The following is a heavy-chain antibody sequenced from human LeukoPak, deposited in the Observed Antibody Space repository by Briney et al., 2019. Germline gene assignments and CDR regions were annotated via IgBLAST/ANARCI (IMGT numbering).Heavy chain of an antibody. CDR3: ARAGLRFFDWSQSYYYAMDV. V-gene: IGHV4-34*01. CDR1: GGSFSAYY. Sequence: SETLSLTCAVCGGSFSAYYWSWVRQPPGKGLEWIWEITHSGSTNYNPSLKSRVTISVDTSKKQFSLRLSSVTAADTAVYYCARAGLRFFDWSQSYYYAMDVWGQGTTVTVSS. J-gene: IGHJ6*02. CDR2: ITHSGST. D-gene: IGHD3-9*01.